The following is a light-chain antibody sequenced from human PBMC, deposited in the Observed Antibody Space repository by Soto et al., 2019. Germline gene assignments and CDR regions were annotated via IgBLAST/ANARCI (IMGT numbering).Light chain of an antibody. Sequence: QSALTQPASVSGSPGQSITISCTGSSSDVGGNKYVSWYQQYPGKAPKLMICDVSNRPSGVSNRFSGSKSGNTASLTISGLQAEDEADYYCSAFTGTPYVFGTGTKLTVL. CDR3: SAFTGTPYV. V-gene: IGLV2-14*01. CDR2: DVS. J-gene: IGLJ1*01. CDR1: SSDVGGNKY.